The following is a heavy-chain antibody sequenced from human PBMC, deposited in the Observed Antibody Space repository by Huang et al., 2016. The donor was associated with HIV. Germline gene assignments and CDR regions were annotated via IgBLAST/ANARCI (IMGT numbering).Heavy chain of an antibody. CDR2: INPKRGGT. J-gene: IGHJ4*02. CDR1: GYTFTDSN. Sequence: QVQLVQSGAEVKNPGASVRVSCKASGYTFTDSNIHWVRQAPGQGLEWMGWINPKRGGTIYAQRFQGRCTMTRDTTISTGHMDLRRIQSDDTAVYFCARDWSFGSSTSPADWGQGTLVTVSS. CDR3: ARDWSFGSSTSPAD. V-gene: IGHV1-2*02. D-gene: IGHD6-6*01.